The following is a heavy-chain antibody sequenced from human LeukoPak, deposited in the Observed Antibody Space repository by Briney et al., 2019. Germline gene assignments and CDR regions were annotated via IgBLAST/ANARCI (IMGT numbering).Heavy chain of an antibody. V-gene: IGHV4-30-4*01. J-gene: IGHJ6*02. CDR3: ARAGGYSCSGGSCYRGYYDIDV. Sequence: PSQTLSLTCTVSGGSISSGDYYWSWIRQPPGKGLEWIGYIYYSGSTYYNPSLKSRVTISIDTSKNQFSLKLSSVTAADTAVYYCARAGGYSCSGGSCYRGYYDIDVWGQGTTVTVSS. CDR2: IYYSGST. D-gene: IGHD2-15*01. CDR1: GGSISSGDYY.